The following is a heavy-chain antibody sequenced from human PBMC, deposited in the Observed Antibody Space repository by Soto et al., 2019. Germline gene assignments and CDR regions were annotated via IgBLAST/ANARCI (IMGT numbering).Heavy chain of an antibody. V-gene: IGHV1-18*01. CDR1: GYTFTSYG. D-gene: IGHD3-10*01. CDR2: ISAYNGNT. Sequence: QVQLVQSGAEVKQPGASVQVSCKASGYTFTSYGISWVRPAPGQGVEWRGWISAYNGNTNYAQKRQGRVTMTTDTSTSTAYMELRSLRSDDTDVYYCARDHGGEVFDYLGQGTLVTVSS. J-gene: IGHJ4*02. CDR3: ARDHGGEVFDY.